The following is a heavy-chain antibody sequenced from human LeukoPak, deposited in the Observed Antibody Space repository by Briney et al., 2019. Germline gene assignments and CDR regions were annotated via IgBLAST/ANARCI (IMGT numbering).Heavy chain of an antibody. CDR2: IYYSGST. D-gene: IGHD3-16*01. V-gene: IGHV4-59*01. J-gene: IGHJ5*02. CDR3: ARASWGQRFDP. CDR1: GGSISSYY. Sequence: SETLSLTCTVSGGSISSYYWSWIRQPPGKGLEWIGYIYYSGSTNYNPSLKSRVTISVDTSKNQFSLKLSSVTAADTAVYYCARASWGQRFDPWGQGTLVTVSS.